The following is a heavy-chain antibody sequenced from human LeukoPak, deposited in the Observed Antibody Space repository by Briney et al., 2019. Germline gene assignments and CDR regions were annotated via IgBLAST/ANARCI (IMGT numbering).Heavy chain of an antibody. Sequence: GSLRLSCAASGFTFSSFPMYWVRQAPEKGLEYVSAISSNGGSTFYANPVRGRFTISRDNAKNSLYLQMNSLRAEDTALYYCAKVNSGEIDYWGQGTLVTVSS. CDR1: GFTFSSFP. J-gene: IGHJ4*02. CDR2: ISSNGGST. CDR3: AKVNSGEIDY. V-gene: IGHV3-64*01. D-gene: IGHD6-25*01.